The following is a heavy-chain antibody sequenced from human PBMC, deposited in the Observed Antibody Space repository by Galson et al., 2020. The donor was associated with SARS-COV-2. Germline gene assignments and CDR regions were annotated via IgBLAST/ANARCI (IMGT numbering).Heavy chain of an antibody. Sequence: SKASETLSLTCGVYGGSLSGSCWSWISQPPGKGLEWIGEISPTGTTNYNTTLKSRIAMSVDTSKNQFSLRVTSVNAADTAVYYCARGGGSSWPRGHKWFDPWGQGSLVTVSS. J-gene: IGHJ5*02. CDR3: ARGGGSSWPRGHKWFDP. CDR1: GGSLSGSC. V-gene: IGHV4-34*01. CDR2: ISPTGTT. D-gene: IGHD6-13*01.